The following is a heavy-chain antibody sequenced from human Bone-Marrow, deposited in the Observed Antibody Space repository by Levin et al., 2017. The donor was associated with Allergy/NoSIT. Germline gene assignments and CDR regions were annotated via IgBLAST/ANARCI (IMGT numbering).Heavy chain of an antibody. CDR2: ITQSGGDT. V-gene: IGHV3-23*01. D-gene: IGHD3/OR15-3a*01. CDR3: AKVRRGLDAFDI. J-gene: IGHJ3*02. CDR1: GFTFSTSA. Sequence: PGGSLSLSCAASGFTFSTSAMSWVRQAPGKGLEWVSSITQSGGDTYYAASVKGRFTISRDNSNNTLYLHMNGLRAEDTALYYCAKVRRGLDAFDIWGQGTMVTVSS.